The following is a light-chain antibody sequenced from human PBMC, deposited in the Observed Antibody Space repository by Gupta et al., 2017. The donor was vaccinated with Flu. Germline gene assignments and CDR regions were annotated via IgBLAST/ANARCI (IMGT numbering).Light chain of an antibody. J-gene: IGLJ3*02. CDR1: RSNLGANYD. V-gene: IGLV1-40*01. CDR3: QSYDTGVRGWV. CDR2: DNN. Sequence: SILTQPPSVSGAPGQTVTISCAGSRSNLGANYDVHWYQQLPGTAPNLVIYDNNNRPSGVPDRFSGSKSGTSASLAINGLQAEDEADYYCQSYDTGVRGWVFGGGTKVTVL.